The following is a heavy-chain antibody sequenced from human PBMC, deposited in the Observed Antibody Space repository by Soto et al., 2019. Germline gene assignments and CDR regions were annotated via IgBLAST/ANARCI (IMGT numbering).Heavy chain of an antibody. CDR1: GFTFSDYY. D-gene: IGHD2-2*01. J-gene: IGHJ4*02. CDR3: ASNRGPAAPLEY. V-gene: IGHV3-11*01. Sequence: PGGSLRLSCAASGFTFSDYYMSWIRQAPGKGLEWVSYISSSGSTIYYADSVKGRFTISRDNAKNSLYLQMNSLRAEDTAVYYSASNRGPAAPLEYWGQGTLVTVSS. CDR2: ISSSGSTI.